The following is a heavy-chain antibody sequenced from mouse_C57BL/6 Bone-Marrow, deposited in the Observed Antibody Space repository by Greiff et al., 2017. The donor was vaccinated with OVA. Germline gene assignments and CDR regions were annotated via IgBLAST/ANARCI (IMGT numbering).Heavy chain of an antibody. V-gene: IGHV1-26*01. CDR3: ARSRPWYFDV. J-gene: IGHJ1*03. CDR2: INPNNGGT. D-gene: IGHD3-3*01. CDR1: GYTFTDYY. Sequence: VQLKQSGPELVKPGASVKISCKASGYTFTDYYMNWVKQSHGKSLEWIGDINPNNGGTSYNQKFKGKATLTVDKSSSTAYMELRSLTSEDSAVYYCARSRPWYFDVWGTGTTVTVSS.